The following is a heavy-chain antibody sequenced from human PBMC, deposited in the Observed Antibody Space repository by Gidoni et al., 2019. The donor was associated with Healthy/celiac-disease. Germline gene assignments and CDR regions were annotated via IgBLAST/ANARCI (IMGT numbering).Heavy chain of an antibody. J-gene: IGHJ3*02. CDR3: ARTPVVVAEWGPNGNAFDI. V-gene: IGHV3-64*01. Sequence: EVQLVESGGGLVQPGGSLRLSCAASGFTFSSYAMHWVRQAPGKGLEYVSAISSNGGSTYYANSVKGRFTISRDNSKNTLYLQMGSLRAEDMAVYYCARTPVVVAEWGPNGNAFDIWGQGTMVTVSS. CDR1: GFTFSSYA. D-gene: IGHD2-15*01. CDR2: ISSNGGST.